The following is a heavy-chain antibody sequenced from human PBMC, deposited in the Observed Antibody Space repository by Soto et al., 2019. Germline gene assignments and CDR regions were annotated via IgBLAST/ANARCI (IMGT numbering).Heavy chain of an antibody. D-gene: IGHD6-13*01. V-gene: IGHV3-33*01. CDR1: GFTFSSYG. J-gene: IGHJ5*02. Sequence: GGSLRLSCAASGFTFSSYGMHWVRQAPGKGLEWVAVIWYDGSNKYYADSVKGRFTISRDNSKNTLYLQMNSLRAEDTAVYYCARALRYSSWFDPWGQGTLVTVSS. CDR3: ARALRYSSWFDP. CDR2: IWYDGSNK.